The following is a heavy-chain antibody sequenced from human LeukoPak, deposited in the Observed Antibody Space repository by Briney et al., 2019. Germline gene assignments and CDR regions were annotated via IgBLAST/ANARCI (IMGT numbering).Heavy chain of an antibody. Sequence: SVKVSCKASGGTFSSYAISWVRQAPGQGLEWMGGIIPIFGTANYAQKFQGRVTITTDESTSTAYMELSSLRSEDTAVYYCARARDGYNVFDYWGXXTLVTVSS. J-gene: IGHJ4*01. CDR3: ARARDGYNVFDY. V-gene: IGHV1-69*05. CDR2: IIPIFGTA. CDR1: GGTFSSYA. D-gene: IGHD5-24*01.